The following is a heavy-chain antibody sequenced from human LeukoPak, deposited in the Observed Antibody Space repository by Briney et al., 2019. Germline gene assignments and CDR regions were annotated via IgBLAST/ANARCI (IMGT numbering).Heavy chain of an antibody. CDR2: INSDGSST. J-gene: IGHJ4*02. CDR1: GFTFSSYW. CDR3: ARAIGIAPGAVGLYYFDY. D-gene: IGHD6-19*01. V-gene: IGHV3-74*01. Sequence: PGGSLRLSCAASGFTFSSYWMHWVRQAPGKGLVWVSRINSDGSSTSYADSVKGRFTISRDNAKNTLYLQMNSLRAEDTAVYYCARAIGIAPGAVGLYYFDYWGQGTLVTVSS.